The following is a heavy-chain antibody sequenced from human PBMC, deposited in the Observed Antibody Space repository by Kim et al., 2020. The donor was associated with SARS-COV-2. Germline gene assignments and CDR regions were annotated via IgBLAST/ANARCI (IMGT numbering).Heavy chain of an antibody. Sequence: QGRVTMTADESTSTAYMELSSLRSEDTAVYYCARGRRQYQLLDFVWEFDYWGQGTLVTVSS. J-gene: IGHJ4*02. D-gene: IGHD2-2*01. CDR3: ARGRRQYQLLDFVWEFDY. V-gene: IGHV1-69*01.